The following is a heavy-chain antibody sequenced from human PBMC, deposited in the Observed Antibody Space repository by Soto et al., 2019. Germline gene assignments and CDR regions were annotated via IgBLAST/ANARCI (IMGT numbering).Heavy chain of an antibody. CDR1: GGTFSSYA. D-gene: IGHD5-12*01. Sequence: QVQLVQSGAEVRQPASSVKVSCKTSGGTFSSYAISWVRQAPGQGLEWMGGIVPIVDTSTYAQKFQGRVTITADESTSTDYMELSSLRSDDTAIYYCVRVVAIPGYPVNWGQGTLVTVSS. J-gene: IGHJ4*02. CDR2: IVPIVDTS. V-gene: IGHV1-69*12. CDR3: VRVVAIPGYPVN.